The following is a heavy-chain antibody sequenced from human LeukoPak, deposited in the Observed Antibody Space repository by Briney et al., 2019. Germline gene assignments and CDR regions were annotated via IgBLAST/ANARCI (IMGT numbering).Heavy chain of an antibody. D-gene: IGHD2-21*02. Sequence: ASVKVSCKASGGTFSSYAISWVRQAPGQGLEWMGRIIPILGIANYAQKFQGRVTMTRDTSISTVYMELSSLTSEDTAVYYCSRGVGAVGDLWGQGTLVTVSS. CDR2: IIPILGIA. V-gene: IGHV1-69*04. CDR3: SRGVGAVGDL. CDR1: GGTFSSYA. J-gene: IGHJ1*01.